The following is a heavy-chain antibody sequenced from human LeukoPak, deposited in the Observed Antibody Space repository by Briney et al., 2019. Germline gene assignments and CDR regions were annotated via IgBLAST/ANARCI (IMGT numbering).Heavy chain of an antibody. Sequence: GESLQISCKASGYSFTTHWIGWVRQMPGKGLEWMGIIYPGDSDTRYSPSFQGQVTISADKSISTAYLQWSSLKASDTAMYYCARSLGGAVAGPDYWGQGTLVTVSS. V-gene: IGHV5-51*01. CDR2: IYPGDSDT. CDR3: ARSLGGAVAGPDY. CDR1: GYSFTTHW. J-gene: IGHJ4*02. D-gene: IGHD6-19*01.